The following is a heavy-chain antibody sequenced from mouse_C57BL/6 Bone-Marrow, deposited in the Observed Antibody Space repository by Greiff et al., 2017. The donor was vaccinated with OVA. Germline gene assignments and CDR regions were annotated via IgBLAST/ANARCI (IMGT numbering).Heavy chain of an antibody. V-gene: IGHV2-2*01. J-gene: IGHJ3*01. CDR3: ARTHLPSFTTGVDWFAY. Sequence: VQLQQSGPGLVQPSQSLSITCTVSGFSLTSYGVHWVRQSPGKGLEWLGVIWSGGSTDYNAAFISRLSISKDNSKSQVFCKKNSLHADDTAIYYCARTHLPSFTTGVDWFAYWGQGTLVTVSA. CDR1: GFSLTSYG. D-gene: IGHD1-1*01. CDR2: IWSGGST.